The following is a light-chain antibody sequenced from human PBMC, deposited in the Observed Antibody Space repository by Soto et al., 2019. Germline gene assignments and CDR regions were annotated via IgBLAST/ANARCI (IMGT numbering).Light chain of an antibody. CDR1: QSISSY. J-gene: IGKJ4*01. CDR2: ASF. CDR3: QHRYSTTSLT. Sequence: DIQMTQSPSSLSASVGDRVTITCRASQSISSYLNWSQQKPGKAPKLLIYASFSLQSGVPSRVSGNGSATDFTLTISSLQPEDFATCYCQHRYSTTSLTFGGGTKVEIK. V-gene: IGKV1-39*01.